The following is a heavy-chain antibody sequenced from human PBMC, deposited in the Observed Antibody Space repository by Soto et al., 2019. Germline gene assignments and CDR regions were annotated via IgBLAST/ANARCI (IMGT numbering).Heavy chain of an antibody. CDR1: GGSISSSSYY. J-gene: IGHJ4*02. CDR3: ARLLWGNPPYFDY. Sequence: SETLSLTCTVSGGSISSSSYYWGWIRQPPGKGLEWIGSIYYSGSTYYNPSLKSRVTISVDTSKNQFSLKLSSVTAADTAVYYCARLLWGNPPYFDYWGQGTLVTVSS. CDR2: IYYSGST. D-gene: IGHD7-27*01. V-gene: IGHV4-39*01.